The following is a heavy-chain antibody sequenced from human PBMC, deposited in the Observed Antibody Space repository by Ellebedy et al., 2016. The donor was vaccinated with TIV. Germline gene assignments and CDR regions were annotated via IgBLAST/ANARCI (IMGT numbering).Heavy chain of an antibody. CDR2: IIPILGIA. CDR1: GGTFSSYA. V-gene: IGHV1-69*04. CDR3: ARAMARSSTPIDY. D-gene: IGHD6-13*01. J-gene: IGHJ4*02. Sequence: AASVKVSCKASGGTFSSYAISWVRQAPGQGLEWMGRIIPILGIANYAQKFQGRVTITADKSTSTAYMELSSLRSEDTAVYYCARAMARSSTPIDYWGQGTLVTVSS.